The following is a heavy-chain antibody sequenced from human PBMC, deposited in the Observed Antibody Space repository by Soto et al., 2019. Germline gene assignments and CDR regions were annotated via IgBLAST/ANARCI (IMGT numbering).Heavy chain of an antibody. V-gene: IGHV6-1*01. J-gene: IGHJ4*02. CDR3: ARDTGSSWSTFDY. CDR2: TFYRSTWYN. Sequence: PSQTLSLTFAISGDSVSSNSAAWNWFRQSPSRGLEWLGRTFYRSTWYNDYAVSVRSRMTINPDTSKNQFSLQLNSVTPEDTAVYFCARDTGSSWSTFDYWGQGTLVTVSS. D-gene: IGHD6-13*01. CDR1: GDSVSSNSAA.